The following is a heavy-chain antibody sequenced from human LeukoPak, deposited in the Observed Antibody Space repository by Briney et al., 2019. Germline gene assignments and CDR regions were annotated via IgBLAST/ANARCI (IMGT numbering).Heavy chain of an antibody. Sequence: SETLSLTCAVYGGSFSGYYWSWVRQPPGKRLEWIGEINHSGSTKYNPSLKSRVTISVDTSKNQFSLKLRCLITAATAVYYCAREPYGPNGYNTLDYWGQGTLVTVSS. V-gene: IGHV4-34*01. CDR1: GGSFSGYY. CDR3: AREPYGPNGYNTLDY. D-gene: IGHD5-24*01. J-gene: IGHJ4*02. CDR2: INHSGST.